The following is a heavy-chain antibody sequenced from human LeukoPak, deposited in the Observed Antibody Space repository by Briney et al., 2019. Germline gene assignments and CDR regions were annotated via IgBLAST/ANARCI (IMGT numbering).Heavy chain of an antibody. CDR2: ISYDVSNK. Sequence: PGGSLRLSCAASGFTFSSYGMHWVRQAPGQGLEWVAVISYDVSNKYYADSVKGRFTISRDNSKNTLYLQMNSLRAEDTAVYYCAKGPTVTTWGWFDPWGQGTLVTVSS. CDR1: GFTFSSYG. V-gene: IGHV3-30*18. CDR3: AKGPTVTTWGWFDP. D-gene: IGHD4-17*01. J-gene: IGHJ5*02.